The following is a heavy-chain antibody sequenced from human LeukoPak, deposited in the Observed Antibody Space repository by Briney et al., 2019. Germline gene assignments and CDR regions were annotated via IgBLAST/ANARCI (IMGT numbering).Heavy chain of an antibody. CDR1: GFTFSSYG. CDR2: IRYDGSNK. CDR3: ARTTGAGYSYDVGY. D-gene: IGHD5-18*01. J-gene: IGHJ4*02. Sequence: GGSLRLSCAASGFTFSSYGMHWVRQAPGKGLEWVAFIRYDGSNKYYADSVKGRFTISRDNSKNTLYLQMNSLRAEDTDVYYCARTTGAGYSYDVGYWGQGTLVTVSS. V-gene: IGHV3-30*02.